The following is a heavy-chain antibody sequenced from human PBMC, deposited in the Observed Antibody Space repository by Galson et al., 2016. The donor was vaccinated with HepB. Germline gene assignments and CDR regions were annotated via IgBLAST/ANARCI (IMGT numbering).Heavy chain of an antibody. J-gene: IGHJ5*02. V-gene: IGHV3-66*01. CDR3: ARVTPPCWFDP. Sequence: SLRLSCAASAFTVSGTYMTWVRQSPGKGLEWVSLIYSGGITYYADSVKGRFSISRDISKNLLYLQMNSLRAEDTAVYYCARVTPPCWFDPWGQGTRVAVSS. CDR2: IYSGGIT. CDR1: AFTVSGTY.